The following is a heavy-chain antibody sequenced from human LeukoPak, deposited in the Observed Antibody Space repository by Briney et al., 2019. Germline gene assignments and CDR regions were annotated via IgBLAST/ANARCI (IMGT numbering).Heavy chain of an antibody. CDR2: IRSKAYGETT. CDR1: GFTFGDYA. J-gene: IGHJ6*03. D-gene: IGHD3-3*01. Sequence: GGSLRLSCRASGFTFGDYAMSWFRQAPGKGLEWVGFIRSKAYGETTEYAASVKGRFTISRDDSKSIAYLQMNSLKTEDTAVYYCTRGEAQSYYDFWSGYYTGDSYMDVWGKGTTVTVSS. V-gene: IGHV3-49*03. CDR3: TRGEAQSYYDFWSGYYTGDSYMDV.